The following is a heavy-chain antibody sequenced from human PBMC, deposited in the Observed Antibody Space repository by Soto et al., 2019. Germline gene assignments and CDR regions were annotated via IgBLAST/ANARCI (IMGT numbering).Heavy chain of an antibody. D-gene: IGHD2-15*01. J-gene: IGHJ6*02. CDR1: GFTVRTYT. V-gene: IGHV3-21*01. Sequence: GGSLRLSCVASGFTVRTYTMNWVRQAPGKGLEWVSGIRGFSPYTFYAESVKGRFTISRDNAKNSLYLQMNSLGVEDTAVYYCARDRGYDAHDYYYNAMDVWGQGTTVTVSS. CDR3: ARDRGYDAHDYYYNAMDV. CDR2: IRGFSPYT.